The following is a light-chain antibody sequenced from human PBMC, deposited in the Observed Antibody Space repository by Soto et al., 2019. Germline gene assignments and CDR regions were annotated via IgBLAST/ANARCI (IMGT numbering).Light chain of an antibody. Sequence: QSALTQPASVSGSPGQSITISCTGTSSDVGGYNYVSWYQQHPGKAPKLMIYDVSNRPSGVSNRFSGSKSGNTASLTISVLQAADEAYYYCSSYTSSSTLFGGGTKLTVL. CDR1: SSDVGGYNY. CDR3: SSYTSSSTL. V-gene: IGLV2-14*01. J-gene: IGLJ2*01. CDR2: DVS.